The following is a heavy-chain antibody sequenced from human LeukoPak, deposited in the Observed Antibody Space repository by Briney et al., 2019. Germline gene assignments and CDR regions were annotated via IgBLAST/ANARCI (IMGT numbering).Heavy chain of an antibody. CDR1: GGSISSGDYY. Sequence: SETLSLTCTVSGGSISSGDYYWSWIRQPPGKGLEWIGFIYYSGSTYYNPSLKSRVTISVDTSKNQFSLKLSSVTAADTAVYYCAREGEIAAAGTFRHWGQGTLVTVSS. V-gene: IGHV4-30-4*08. D-gene: IGHD6-13*01. CDR2: IYYSGST. J-gene: IGHJ4*02. CDR3: AREGEIAAAGTFRH.